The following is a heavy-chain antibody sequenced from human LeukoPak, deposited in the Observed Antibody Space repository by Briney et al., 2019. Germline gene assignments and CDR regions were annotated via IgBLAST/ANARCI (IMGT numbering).Heavy chain of an antibody. CDR3: ARGGELRYFDWLSPFDH. CDR1: GYTFTGYY. Sequence: ASVKVSCKASGYTFTGYYMHWVRQAPGQGLEWMGWINPNSGGTNYAQKFQGRVTMTRDTSISTAYMELSRLRSDDTAVYYCARGGELRYFDWLSPFDHWGQGTLVTVSS. J-gene: IGHJ4*02. CDR2: INPNSGGT. D-gene: IGHD3-9*01. V-gene: IGHV1-2*02.